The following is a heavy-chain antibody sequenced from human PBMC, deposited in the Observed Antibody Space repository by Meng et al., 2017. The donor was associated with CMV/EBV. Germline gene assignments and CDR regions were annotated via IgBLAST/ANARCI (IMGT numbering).Heavy chain of an antibody. D-gene: IGHD2-2*01. Sequence: ASVKVSCKASGYTFTSYDINWVRQATGQGLEWMGWMNPNSGNTGYAQKFQGRVTITRNTSISTAYMELSSLRSEDTAVYYCARGDFVVVPAATNIPRQYYYYGMDVWGQGTTVTVSS. CDR3: ARGDFVVVPAATNIPRQYYYYGMDV. V-gene: IGHV1-8*03. CDR1: GYTFTSYD. J-gene: IGHJ6*02. CDR2: MNPNSGNT.